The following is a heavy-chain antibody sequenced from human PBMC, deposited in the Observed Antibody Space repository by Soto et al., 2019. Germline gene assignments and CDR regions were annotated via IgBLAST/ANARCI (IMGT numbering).Heavy chain of an antibody. Sequence: ASVKVPCKASGYTFSRYGIMWVRQAPGQGLEWMGWISAYNGNTNSAEKLRGRLTMTTDASTTTAYLELRSLRSDDTAIYYCARHQGFRVGINSNWLDPWREGTRGTFSS. CDR2: ISAYNGNT. CDR1: GYTFSRYG. V-gene: IGHV1-18*01. J-gene: IGHJ5*02. CDR3: ARHQGFRVGINSNWLDP. D-gene: IGHD3-10*01.